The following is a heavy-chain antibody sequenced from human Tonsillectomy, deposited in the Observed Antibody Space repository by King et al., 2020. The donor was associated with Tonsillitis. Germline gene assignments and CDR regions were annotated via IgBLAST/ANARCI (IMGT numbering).Heavy chain of an antibody. J-gene: IGHJ6*03. D-gene: IGHD2-21*02. CDR3: AKTPAGTALNSCSYMDV. CDR2: ITHTGTT. CDR1: GGSFSDYN. V-gene: IGHV4-34*01. Sequence: VQLQQWGAELLNPSETLSLTCAVYGGSFSDYNWSWTRQSPGKELEWIGEITHTGTTRYNPSLKRRVTISVDMPKRQCSLRVTSVTAADTAVYYCAKTPAGTALNSCSYMDVWAKGTTVTVSS.